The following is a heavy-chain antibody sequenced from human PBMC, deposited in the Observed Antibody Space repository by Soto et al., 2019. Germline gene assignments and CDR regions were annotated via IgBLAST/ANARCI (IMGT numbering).Heavy chain of an antibody. CDR3: AKGWGYFDY. J-gene: IGHJ4*02. CDR2: ISYDGSNK. D-gene: IGHD1-26*01. V-gene: IGHV3-30*18. CDR1: GFTFSSYG. Sequence: QVQLVESGGGVVQPGRSLRLSCAASGFTFSSYGMHWVRQAPGKGLEWVAVISYDGSNKYYADSVKGRFTISRDNSKNTLYLLMNSLRAEDTAVYYCAKGWGYFDYWGQGTLVTVSS.